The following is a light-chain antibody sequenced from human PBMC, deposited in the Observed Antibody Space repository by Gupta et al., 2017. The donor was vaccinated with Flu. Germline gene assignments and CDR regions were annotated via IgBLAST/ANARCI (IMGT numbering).Light chain of an antibody. Sequence: EIVMTQSPVTLSVSPGESATLSCRASQNINRNLAWYQQQPGQAPRLLISRASTRAPGIPARFSGSGSGTEFALTVSGLQSEDFAVYYCQQYNTWPLTFGGGTRLEIK. J-gene: IGKJ4*01. CDR1: QNINRN. V-gene: IGKV3-15*01. CDR3: QQYNTWPLT. CDR2: RAS.